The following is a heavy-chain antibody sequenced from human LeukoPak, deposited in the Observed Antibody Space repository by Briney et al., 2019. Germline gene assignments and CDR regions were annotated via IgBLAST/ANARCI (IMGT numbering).Heavy chain of an antibody. Sequence: ESLRLSCAASGFTVSSNYMSWVRQAPGKGLELDSVSYSGGSTYYADSVKRRFTISRDNSKNTLYLQMNSLRAEDTAVYYCASAAYYDFWSGYYFSEYFQHWGQGTLVTVSS. CDR2: SYSGGST. V-gene: IGHV3-53*01. CDR3: ASAAYYDFWSGYYFSEYFQH. J-gene: IGHJ1*01. D-gene: IGHD3-3*01. CDR1: GFTVSSNY.